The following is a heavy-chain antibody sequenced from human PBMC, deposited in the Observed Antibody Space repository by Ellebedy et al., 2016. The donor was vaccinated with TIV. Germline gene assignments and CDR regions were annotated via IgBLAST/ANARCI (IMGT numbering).Heavy chain of an antibody. CDR2: INSDGTYT. V-gene: IGHV3-74*01. J-gene: IGHJ3*01. CDR3: VRDARTHGFDV. Sequence: GESLKISCAASGCTFNDYWMHWVRQAPGKGLVWVSRINSDGTYTSHADSVKGRFSISRDNAKNTLFLQMDSLRVKDQALYYCVRDARTHGFDVWGQGTAVTVSS. CDR1: GCTFNDYW.